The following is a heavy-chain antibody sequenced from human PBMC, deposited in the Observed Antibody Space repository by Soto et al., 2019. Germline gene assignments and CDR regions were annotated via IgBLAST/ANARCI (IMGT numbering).Heavy chain of an antibody. Sequence: EVQLVESGGGLVQPGGSLRLSCVASGFSVSATKYMNWLRQAPDKGLEWVSVIYRGGTYYYADSVKGRFTISRHDSKNTLYLQMDSLRPEDMAVYFCARANDRNAFDMWGQGTRVTVSS. CDR1: GFSVSATKY. CDR3: ARANDRNAFDM. V-gene: IGHV3-53*04. CDR2: IYRGGTY. J-gene: IGHJ3*02.